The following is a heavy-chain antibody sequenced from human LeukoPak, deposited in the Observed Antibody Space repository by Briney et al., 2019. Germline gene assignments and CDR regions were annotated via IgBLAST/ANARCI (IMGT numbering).Heavy chain of an antibody. CDR2: INPNSGCT. Sequence: ASVKVSRKASGYTFTGYYMHWVRQAPGQGLEWMGWINPNSGCTNYAQKFQGRVTMTRDTSISTAYMELSRLRSDDTAVYYCARSSHHTYYDFWSGDYGMDVWGQGTTVTVSS. J-gene: IGHJ6*02. CDR1: GYTFTGYY. D-gene: IGHD3-3*01. V-gene: IGHV1-2*02. CDR3: ARSSHHTYYDFWSGDYGMDV.